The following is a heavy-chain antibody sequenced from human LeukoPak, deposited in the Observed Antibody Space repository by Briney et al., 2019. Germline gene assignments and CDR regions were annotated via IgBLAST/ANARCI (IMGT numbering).Heavy chain of an antibody. Sequence: GGSRRLSCAASGFTFSSYAMHWVRQAPGKGLEWVAVISYDGSNKYYADSVKGRFTISRDNSKNTLYLQMNSLRAEDTAVYYCARVGYSYGPYYYYGMDVWDKGTTVTVSS. J-gene: IGHJ6*04. CDR1: GFTFSSYA. D-gene: IGHD5-18*01. V-gene: IGHV3-30*04. CDR3: ARVGYSYGPYYYYGMDV. CDR2: ISYDGSNK.